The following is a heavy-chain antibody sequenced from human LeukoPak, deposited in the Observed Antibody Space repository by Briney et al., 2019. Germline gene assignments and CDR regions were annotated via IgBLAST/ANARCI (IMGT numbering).Heavy chain of an antibody. CDR3: ARGLAYYDFWSGYSYYFDY. J-gene: IGHJ4*02. Sequence: PSETLSLTCTVSGGSISSYYWSWIRQPAGKGLEWIGRIYTSGSTNYNPSLKSRVTMSVDTSKNQFSLKLSSVTAADTAVYYCARGLAYYDFWSGYSYYFDYWGQGTLVTVSS. V-gene: IGHV4-4*07. CDR1: GGSISSYY. CDR2: IYTSGST. D-gene: IGHD3-3*01.